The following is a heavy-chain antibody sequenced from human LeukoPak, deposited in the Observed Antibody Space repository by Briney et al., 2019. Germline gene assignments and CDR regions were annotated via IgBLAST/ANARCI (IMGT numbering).Heavy chain of an antibody. J-gene: IGHJ4*02. V-gene: IGHV3-30-3*01. D-gene: IGHD2-2*01. CDR2: ISYDGSNK. Sequence: PGGSLRLSCAASGFTFSSYAMHWVRRAPGKGLEWVAVISYDGSNKYYADAVKGRFTISRDNSKNTLYLQMNSLRAEDTAVYYCARVGAIVVVNWDYFDYWGQGTLVTVSS. CDR1: GFTFSSYA. CDR3: ARVGAIVVVNWDYFDY.